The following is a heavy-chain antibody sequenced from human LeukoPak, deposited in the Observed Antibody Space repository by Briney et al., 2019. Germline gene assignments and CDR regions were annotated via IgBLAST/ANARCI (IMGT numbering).Heavy chain of an antibody. CDR1: GGSMSSYY. V-gene: IGHV4-59*01. CDR2: IYYSGST. Sequence: PSETLSLTCTVSGGSMSSYYWSWIRQPPGKGLEWIGYIYYSGSTNYNPSLKSRVTISVDTSKNQFALKLSSVTAADTAVYYCARGRYGWLPFDYWGQGTLVTVSS. D-gene: IGHD3-16*01. J-gene: IGHJ4*02. CDR3: ARGRYGWLPFDY.